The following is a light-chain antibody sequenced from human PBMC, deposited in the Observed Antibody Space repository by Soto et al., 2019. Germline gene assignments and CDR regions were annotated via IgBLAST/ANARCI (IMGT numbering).Light chain of an antibody. CDR3: QQYGSSPRT. CDR1: QSVSSSY. J-gene: IGKJ1*01. Sequence: IVLTQSPGTLSLSPGERATLSCRASQSVSSSYLAWYQQKPGQAPRLLIYGASSRATGIPDRFSGSGSGTDFTLTISRLEPEDLAVYYCQQYGSSPRTFGRGTKVDIK. CDR2: GAS. V-gene: IGKV3-20*01.